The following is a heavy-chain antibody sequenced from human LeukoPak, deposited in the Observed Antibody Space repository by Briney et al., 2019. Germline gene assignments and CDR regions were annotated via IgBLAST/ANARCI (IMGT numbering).Heavy chain of an antibody. V-gene: IGHV1-46*01. CDR2: INPSGGST. J-gene: IGHJ6*03. D-gene: IGHD3-22*01. CDR1: GYTFTSYY. Sequence: ASVKVSCKASGYTFTSYYMHWVRQAPGQGLEWMGIINPSGGSTSYAQKFQGRVTMTTDTSTSTAYMELRSLRSDDTAVYYCAREAEYYDSSGYPAPRYYYMDVWGKGTTVTISS. CDR3: AREAEYYDSSGYPAPRYYYMDV.